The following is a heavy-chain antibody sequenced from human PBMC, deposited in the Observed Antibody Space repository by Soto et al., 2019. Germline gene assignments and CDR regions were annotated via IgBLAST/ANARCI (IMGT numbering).Heavy chain of an antibody. CDR2: IWFDGSKQ. J-gene: IGHJ4*02. CDR1: GFIFDVYG. Sequence: QVQLVESGGGVVQPGRSLRLSCEASGFIFDVYGMHWVRQAPGKGLEWLAVIWFDGSKQNYVDSVKGRFTISRDNSKNTLYLQMNSLRPEDTAVYYCARAHTTGWHYFDNWGQGALVTVSS. CDR3: ARAHTTGWHYFDN. D-gene: IGHD6-19*01. V-gene: IGHV3-33*01.